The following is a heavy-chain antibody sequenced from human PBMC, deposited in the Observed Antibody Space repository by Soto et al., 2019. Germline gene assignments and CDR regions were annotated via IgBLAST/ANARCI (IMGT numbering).Heavy chain of an antibody. CDR2: INVYNDNT. J-gene: IGHJ4*02. CDR1: GYTFTSYF. Sequence: SVKGSRKSSGYTFTSYFFSWVRQAREQGLDWMGWINVYNDNTKYAKKLQSRVIMTTETSTSTVYKEMRRLSSNKTALYYSARDGVAITTGISGYWGQGTLVTVSS. V-gene: IGHV1-18*01. D-gene: IGHD4-4*01. CDR3: ARDGVAITTGISGY.